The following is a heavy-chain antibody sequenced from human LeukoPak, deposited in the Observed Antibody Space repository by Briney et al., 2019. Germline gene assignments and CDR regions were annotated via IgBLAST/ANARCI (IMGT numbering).Heavy chain of an antibody. Sequence: GGSLRLSCAATGFNFDDYGMHWVRQAPGKGLEWVSSISWNSGSIDYADSVKGRFTISRDNAKNSLYLEMSSLRTEDTAFYYCAKAGCSSTTCYANFWGQGTLVTVSS. CDR2: ISWNSGSI. CDR1: GFNFDDYG. CDR3: AKAGCSSTTCYANF. J-gene: IGHJ4*02. D-gene: IGHD2-2*01. V-gene: IGHV3-9*01.